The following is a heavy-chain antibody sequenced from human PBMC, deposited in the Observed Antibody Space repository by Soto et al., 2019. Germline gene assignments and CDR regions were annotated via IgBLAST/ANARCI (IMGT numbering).Heavy chain of an antibody. CDR1: GYTFTSYG. V-gene: IGHV1-18*01. CDR2: ISAYNGNT. D-gene: IGHD2-15*01. J-gene: IGHJ5*02. Sequence: QVQLVQSGAEVKKPGASVKVSCKASGYTFTSYGISWVRQAPAQGLQWMGSISAYNGNTNYARKLQGRVTMTTDTSTSTGYMELRGLRSDGTAVYYCARGGRWSNDSWFDPWGQGTLVTVSS. CDR3: ARGGRWSNDSWFDP.